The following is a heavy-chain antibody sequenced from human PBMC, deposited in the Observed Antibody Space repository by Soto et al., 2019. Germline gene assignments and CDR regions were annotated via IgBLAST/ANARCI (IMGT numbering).Heavy chain of an antibody. V-gene: IGHV3-74*01. J-gene: IGHJ4*02. CDR3: ARDQGYCSGGSCYVAGY. Sequence: EVQLVESGGGLVQPGGSLRLSCAASGFTFSSYWMHWVRQAPGKGLVWVSRINSDGSSTGYADSVMGRFTISRDNAKNTPYLQMSSLRAEDTAVYYCARDQGYCSGGSCYVAGYWGQGTLFTVSS. CDR2: INSDGSST. D-gene: IGHD2-15*01. CDR1: GFTFSSYW.